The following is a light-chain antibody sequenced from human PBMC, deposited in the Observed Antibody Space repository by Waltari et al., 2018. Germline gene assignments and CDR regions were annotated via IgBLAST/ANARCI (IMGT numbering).Light chain of an antibody. V-gene: IGKV1-33*01. Sequence: DIQMTQSPSSLSASVGDRVTITCQASQDIRNSLNWYQQKPGKAPGLLIYDASNLEIGVPSRFSGSGSGTDFTFTISNLQPEDIATYYCQQFNDVPFTFGPGTKVDFK. J-gene: IGKJ3*01. CDR3: QQFNDVPFT. CDR1: QDIRNS. CDR2: DAS.